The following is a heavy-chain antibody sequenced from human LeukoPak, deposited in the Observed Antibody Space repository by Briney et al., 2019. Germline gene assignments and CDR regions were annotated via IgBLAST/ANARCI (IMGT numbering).Heavy chain of an antibody. CDR2: INSDGSST. CDR1: GFTFSSYW. V-gene: IGHV3-74*01. D-gene: IGHD4-17*01. Sequence: GGSLRLSCAASGFTFSSYWMHWVRQAPGKGLVWVSRINSDGSSTSYVDSVKGRFTISRDNAKNTLYLQMNSLRAEDTAVYYCARPDYGDYHFDYWGQGTLVTVSS. J-gene: IGHJ4*02. CDR3: ARPDYGDYHFDY.